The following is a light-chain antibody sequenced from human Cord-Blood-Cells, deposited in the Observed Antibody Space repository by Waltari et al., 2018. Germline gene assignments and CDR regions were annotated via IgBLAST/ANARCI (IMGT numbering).Light chain of an antibody. V-gene: IGLV2-23*01. CDR1: SSDVGSYNL. CDR2: EGS. CDR3: CSYAGSSTYYV. Sequence: QSALPQPASVSGSPGQSLTISCTGTSSDVGSYNLVSCYQQPPGKAPKLMIYEGSKRPSGVSNRFSGSKSGNTASLTISGLQAEDEADYYCCSYAGSSTYYVFGTGTKVTVL. J-gene: IGLJ1*01.